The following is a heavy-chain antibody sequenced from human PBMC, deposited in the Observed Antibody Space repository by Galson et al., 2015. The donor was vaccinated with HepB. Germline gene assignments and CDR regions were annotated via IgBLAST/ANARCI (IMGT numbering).Heavy chain of an antibody. CDR2: ISYDGSNK. V-gene: IGHV3-30-3*01. Sequence: SCKASGGTFSSYAMHWVRQAPGKGLEWVAVISYDGSNKYYADSVKGRFTISRDNSKNTLYLQMNSLRAEDTAVYYCASPHVSSWTGYWGQGTLVTVSS. CDR3: ASPHVSSWTGY. CDR1: GGTFSSYA. D-gene: IGHD6-13*01. J-gene: IGHJ4*02.